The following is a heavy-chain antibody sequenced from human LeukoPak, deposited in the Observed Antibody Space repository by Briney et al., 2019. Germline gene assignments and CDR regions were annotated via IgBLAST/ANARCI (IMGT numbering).Heavy chain of an antibody. D-gene: IGHD3-22*01. CDR1: GYIFTSYG. CDR3: ARDGHRRYYYDSSGREDAFDI. CDR2: ISTYNGYT. J-gene: IGHJ3*02. V-gene: IGHV1-18*01. Sequence: ASVKVSCKASGYIFTSYGISWVRQAPGQGLEWMGWISTYNGYTHCPQKLQGRVTMTTDTSTNTVYMELRSLRSDDTALYYCARDGHRRYYYDSSGREDAFDIWGQGTMVTVSS.